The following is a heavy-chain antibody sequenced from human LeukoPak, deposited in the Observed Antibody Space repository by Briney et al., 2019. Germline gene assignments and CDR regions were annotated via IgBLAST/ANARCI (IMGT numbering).Heavy chain of an antibody. Sequence: PSQTLSLTCTVPGGSISTGGYYWTWIRQHPGKGLEWIGYIYNSGTTYYNPSLESRVTISGDTSKNQFSLKLNSVTAADTAVYYCARTAGWSYGFDYWGQGTLVTVSS. CDR1: GGSISTGGYY. CDR3: ARTAGWSYGFDY. CDR2: IYNSGTT. V-gene: IGHV4-31*03. D-gene: IGHD5-18*01. J-gene: IGHJ4*02.